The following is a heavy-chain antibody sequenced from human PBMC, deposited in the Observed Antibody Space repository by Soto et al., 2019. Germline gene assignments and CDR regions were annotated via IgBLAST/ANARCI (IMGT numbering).Heavy chain of an antibody. Sequence: PGGSQRLSCAVSGFICSSYDMSWVRQAPGKGLEWVSTILVGGSTHYEDSVKGRFTISRDTSKNTVYLQMNSLTAGDTALYYCAKATATSGGAFEIYGQGTMVTVSS. J-gene: IGHJ3*02. CDR2: ILVGGST. CDR3: AKATATSGGAFEI. V-gene: IGHV3-23*01. CDR1: GFICSSYD. D-gene: IGHD1-1*01.